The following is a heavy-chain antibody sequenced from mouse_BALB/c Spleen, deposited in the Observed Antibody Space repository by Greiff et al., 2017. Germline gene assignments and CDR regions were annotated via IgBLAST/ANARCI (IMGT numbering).Heavy chain of an antibody. V-gene: IGHV5-17*02. CDR1: GFTFSSFG. Sequence: EVKLMESGGGLVQPGGSRKLSCAASGFTFSSFGMHWVRQAPEKGLEWVAYISSGSSTIYYADTVKGRFTISRDNPKNTLFLQMTRLRSEDTAMYYCATGSSHAMDYWGQGTSVTVSS. CDR3: ATGSSHAMDY. J-gene: IGHJ4*01. CDR2: ISSGSSTI. D-gene: IGHD4-1*01.